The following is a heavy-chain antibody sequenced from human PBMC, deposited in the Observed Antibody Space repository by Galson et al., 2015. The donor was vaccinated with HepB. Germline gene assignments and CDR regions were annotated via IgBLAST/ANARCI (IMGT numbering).Heavy chain of an antibody. Sequence: QSGAEVKKPGESLRISCKGSGYSFTSYWISWVRQMPGKGLEWMGRIDPSDSYTNYSPSFQGHVTISADKSISTAYLQWSSLKASDTAMYYCASYIYYDSSGSVRFDYWGQGTLVTVFS. D-gene: IGHD3-22*01. CDR1: GYSFTSYW. V-gene: IGHV5-10-1*01. J-gene: IGHJ4*02. CDR3: ASYIYYDSSGSVRFDY. CDR2: IDPSDSYT.